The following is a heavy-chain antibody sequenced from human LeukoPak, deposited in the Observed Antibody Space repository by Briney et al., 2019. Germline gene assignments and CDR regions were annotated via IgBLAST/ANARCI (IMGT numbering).Heavy chain of an antibody. CDR1: GFTFSDHY. CDR3: ATGLTGTIDY. Sequence: PGGSLRLSCAASGFTFSDHYMDWVRQAPGKGLEWVGRTRNKVNSYTTEYAASVNGRFTISRDDSKNLLYLQMNSLKTEDTAVYYCATGLTGTIDYWGQGTLVTVSS. CDR2: TRNKVNSYTT. D-gene: IGHD1-7*01. V-gene: IGHV3-72*01. J-gene: IGHJ4*02.